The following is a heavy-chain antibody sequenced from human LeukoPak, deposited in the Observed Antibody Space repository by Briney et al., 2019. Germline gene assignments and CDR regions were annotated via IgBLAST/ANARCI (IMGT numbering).Heavy chain of an antibody. D-gene: IGHD3-9*01. CDR2: ITSSSSTI. CDR1: GFTFSTYS. Sequence: PGESLRLSCAASGFTFSTYSMNWVRPAPGKGLEWVSYITSSSSTIHYADSVKGRFTISRDNAKNSLYLQMNSLRAEDTAVYYCARERVKDYDILTGSYHYYYYMDVWGKGTTVTVSS. CDR3: ARERVKDYDILTGSYHYYYYMDV. J-gene: IGHJ6*03. V-gene: IGHV3-48*01.